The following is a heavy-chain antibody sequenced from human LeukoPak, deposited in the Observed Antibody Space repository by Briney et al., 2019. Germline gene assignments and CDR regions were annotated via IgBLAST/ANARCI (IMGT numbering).Heavy chain of an antibody. CDR2: TYYRSKWNY. D-gene: IGHD6-13*01. V-gene: IGHV6-1*01. CDR3: ARTGIAAGTTTYLEY. J-gene: IGHJ4*02. Sequence: SQTLSLTCTISGYSVSSNSAAWNWITQSPSRGLEWLGRTYYRSKWNYDYAESVRSRVTFTPDTSKNQFSLQLTSVAPEDTALYYCARTGIAAGTTTYLEYWGQGTLVTVSS. CDR1: GYSVSSNSAA.